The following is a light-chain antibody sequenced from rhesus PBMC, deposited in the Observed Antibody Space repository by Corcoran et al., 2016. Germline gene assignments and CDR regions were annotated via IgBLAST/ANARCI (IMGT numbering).Light chain of an antibody. V-gene: IGKV2-64*01. Sequence: DVLMTQSPLSLPITPGQPASISCTSSQSLVHSDGNTYLSWYQQKPGQPPRLLIYKGSNRDSGVPDRFSGSGAGTEFPLQISRVEAEDIGVYYCGQGTHWPTFGQGTKVDI. CDR3: GQGTHWPT. CDR2: KGS. CDR1: QSLVHSDGNTY. J-gene: IGKJ1*01.